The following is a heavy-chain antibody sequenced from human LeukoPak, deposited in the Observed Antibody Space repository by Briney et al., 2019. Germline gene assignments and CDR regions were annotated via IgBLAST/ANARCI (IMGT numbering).Heavy chain of an antibody. J-gene: IGHJ4*02. CDR1: GGTFSSYA. D-gene: IGHD3-10*01. CDR2: IIPILGIA. V-gene: IGHV1-69*04. Sequence: SVKVSCKASGGTFSSYAISWVRQAPGQGLEWMGRIIPILGIANYAQKFQGRVTITADKSTSTAYMELSSPRSEDTAVYYCARDLLGYYGSEKVDYWGQGTLVTVSS. CDR3: ARDLLGYYGSEKVDY.